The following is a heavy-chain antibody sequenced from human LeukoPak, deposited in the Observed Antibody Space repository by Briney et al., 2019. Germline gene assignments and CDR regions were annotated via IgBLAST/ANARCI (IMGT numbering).Heavy chain of an antibody. CDR3: ARGERYSSSSYNYYYMDV. D-gene: IGHD6-6*01. V-gene: IGHV4-4*07. J-gene: IGHJ6*03. CDR1: GGSRSSYY. Sequence: SETLSLTCTVSGGSRSSYYWSWIRQPAGKGLEWIGRIYTSGSTNYNPSLKSRVTMSVDTSKNQFSLKLSSVTAADTAVYYCARGERYSSSSYNYYYMDVWGKGTTVTVSS. CDR2: IYTSGST.